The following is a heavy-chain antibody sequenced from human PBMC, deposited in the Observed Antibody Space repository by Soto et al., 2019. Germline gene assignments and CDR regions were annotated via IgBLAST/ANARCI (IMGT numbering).Heavy chain of an antibody. D-gene: IGHD6-13*01. J-gene: IGHJ6*02. Sequence: PSETLSLTCSVSGGSISSYYWSWIRQPPGKGLEWIGYIYYSGSTNYNPSLKSRVTISVDKSKNQFSLKLSSVTAADTAVYYCARDLGLDSSSWDYYYYYGMDVWGQGTTVTVSS. CDR1: GGSISSYY. V-gene: IGHV4-59*12. CDR2: IYYSGST. CDR3: ARDLGLDSSSWDYYYYYGMDV.